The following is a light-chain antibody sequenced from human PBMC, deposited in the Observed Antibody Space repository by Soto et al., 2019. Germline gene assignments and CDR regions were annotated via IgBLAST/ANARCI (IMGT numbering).Light chain of an antibody. Sequence: DIVMTQSPDSLAVSLGERATINCKSSQSVLYSSNNKNYLAWYQQKPGQPPKLLIYWASTRESGVPDRFSGGGSGTDFALTISRLQAEDVPVYYCQQYYGTPPYTFGQGTKLEIK. J-gene: IGKJ2*01. CDR1: QSVLYSSNNKNY. V-gene: IGKV4-1*01. CDR2: WAS. CDR3: QQYYGTPPYT.